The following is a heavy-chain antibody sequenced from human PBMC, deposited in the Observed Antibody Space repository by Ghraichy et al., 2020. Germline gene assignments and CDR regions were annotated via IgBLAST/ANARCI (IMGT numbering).Heavy chain of an antibody. CDR1: GGSISSGGYY. V-gene: IGHV4-61*02. Sequence: SETLSLTCTVSGGSISSGGYYWSWIRQPAGKGLEWIGRIFTSGSTNYNPSLESRVSMSVDTSKNQFSLTLSSVTAADTAVYYCARETYCGTTNCYGTNRYIDLWGRGTLVTVSS. CDR2: IFTSGST. J-gene: IGHJ2*01. D-gene: IGHD2-2*01. CDR3: ARETYCGTTNCYGTNRYIDL.